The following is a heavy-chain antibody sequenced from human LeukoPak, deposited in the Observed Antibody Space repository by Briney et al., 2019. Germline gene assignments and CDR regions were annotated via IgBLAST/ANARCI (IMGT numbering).Heavy chain of an antibody. Sequence: ASVKVSCKASGYTFTSYYMHWVRQAPGQGLEWMGIINPSGGSTSYAQKFQGRVTMTRDTSTSTVYMELSSLRSEDTAVYYCARAASGYSYGSQVDYWGQGTLVTVSS. J-gene: IGHJ4*02. CDR1: GYTFTSYY. D-gene: IGHD5-18*01. CDR3: ARAASGYSYGSQVDY. V-gene: IGHV1-46*01. CDR2: INPSGGST.